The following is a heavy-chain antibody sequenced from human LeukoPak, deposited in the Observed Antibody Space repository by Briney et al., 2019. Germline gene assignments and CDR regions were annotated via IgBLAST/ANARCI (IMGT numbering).Heavy chain of an antibody. CDR3: ETGFQSADAFDI. CDR1: GGSISSSSYY. Sequence: SETLSLTCTVSGGSISSSSYYWGWIRQPPGKGLEWIGSIYYSGSTYYNPSLKSRVTISVDTSKNQFSLKLSSVTAADTAVYYCETGFQSADAFDIWGQGTMVTVSS. CDR2: IYYSGST. V-gene: IGHV4-39*01. D-gene: IGHD3-9*01. J-gene: IGHJ3*02.